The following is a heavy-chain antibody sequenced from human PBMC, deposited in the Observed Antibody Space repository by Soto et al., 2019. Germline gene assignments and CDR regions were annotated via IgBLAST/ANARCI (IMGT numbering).Heavy chain of an antibody. CDR2: ISPKSGGT. CDR1: GYTFTGYY. Sequence: VKVSCKASGYTFTGYYMHWVRQAPGQGFEWMGRISPKSGGTNYAQKFQGRVTMTWDTSLNTAYMELSSLMFEDTAVYYCARPPGYVSDWYYFDLWGQGTLVTVSS. V-gene: IGHV1-2*02. D-gene: IGHD3-9*01. J-gene: IGHJ4*02. CDR3: ARPPGYVSDWYYFDL.